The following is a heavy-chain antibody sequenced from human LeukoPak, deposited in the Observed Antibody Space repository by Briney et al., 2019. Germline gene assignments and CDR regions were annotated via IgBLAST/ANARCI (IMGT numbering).Heavy chain of an antibody. D-gene: IGHD3-3*01. Sequence: ASVKVSCKASGYTFTSYGITWVRQAPGQGLEWMGWISVYNGNTNYAQELQGRVTMTTDTSTSTAYMELRSLRSDDTAVYYCARGGGYFWSGSGLLSMADYWGQGTLVTVSS. CDR3: ARGGGYFWSGSGLLSMADY. V-gene: IGHV1-18*01. CDR2: ISVYNGNT. CDR1: GYTFTSYG. J-gene: IGHJ4*02.